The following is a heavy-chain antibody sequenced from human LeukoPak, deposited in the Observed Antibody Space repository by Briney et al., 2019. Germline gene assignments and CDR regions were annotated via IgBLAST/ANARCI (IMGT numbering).Heavy chain of an antibody. V-gene: IGHV3-13*01. J-gene: IGHJ4*02. CDR1: GYTFRTYD. D-gene: IGHD3-16*01. CDR2: IGSAGDT. CDR3: VRGGDIGFDY. Sequence: GGSLRLSCAASGYTFRTYDMHWVRQAPGKGLEWVSSIGSAGDTYYAGSVKGRFTISRENVKNSLYLQMNSLRDGDTAVYYCVRGGDIGFDYWGQGTLVTVSS.